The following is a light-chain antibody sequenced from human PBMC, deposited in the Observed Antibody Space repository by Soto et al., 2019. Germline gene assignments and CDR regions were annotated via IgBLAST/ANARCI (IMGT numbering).Light chain of an antibody. CDR1: QSLLHSNGYNY. V-gene: IGKV2-28*01. Sequence: DIVMTQSPLSLPVTPGEPASISCRSSQSLLHSNGYNYLDWYLQKPGQSPHLLIYLGSDRASGVPDRCSGSGSVTDFTLRISSVESEDVGVYYCMQSLQTPFTFGGGTKVEIK. CDR3: MQSLQTPFT. J-gene: IGKJ4*01. CDR2: LGS.